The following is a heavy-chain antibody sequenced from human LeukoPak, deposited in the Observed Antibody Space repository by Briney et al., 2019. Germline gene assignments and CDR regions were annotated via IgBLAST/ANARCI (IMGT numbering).Heavy chain of an antibody. CDR3: AREGGSVAVAVT. CDR1: GGTFSSYA. Sequence: ASVKVSCKASGGTFSSYAISWVRQAPGQGLEWMGGIIPIFGTANYAQKFQGRVTITADESTSTAYMELSSLRSEDTAVYYCAREGGSVAVAVTWGQGTLVTVSS. V-gene: IGHV1-69*13. D-gene: IGHD6-19*01. J-gene: IGHJ5*02. CDR2: IIPIFGTA.